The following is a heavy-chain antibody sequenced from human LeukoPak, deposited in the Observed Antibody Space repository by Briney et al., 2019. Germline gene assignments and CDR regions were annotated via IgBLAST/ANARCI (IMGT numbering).Heavy chain of an antibody. D-gene: IGHD3-10*01. V-gene: IGHV2-5*02. CDR1: GFSFSTRGVG. CDR2: IYWDDDT. J-gene: IGHJ3*02. Sequence: SGPTLVKPTQTLTLTCTFSGFSFSTRGVGVGWIRQPPGKALEWLALIYWDDDTRYSPSLKSRLTITKDTSKNQVVLIMTNMDPVDTATYYCAHSSLLWFGEFLINAFDMWGQGTMVTVSS. CDR3: AHSSLLWFGEFLINAFDM.